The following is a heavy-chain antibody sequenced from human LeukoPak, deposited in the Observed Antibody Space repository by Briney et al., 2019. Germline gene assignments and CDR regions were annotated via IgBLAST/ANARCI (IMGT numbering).Heavy chain of an antibody. CDR2: IIPIFGTA. Sequence: GASVKVSCKASGGTFSSYVINWVRQAPGQGLEWMGGIIPIFGTANYAQKFQGRVTITADKSTSTAYMELSSLRSEDTAVYYCARGDLNTIWSTSDYYYMDVWGKGTTVTVSS. J-gene: IGHJ6*03. D-gene: IGHD3-3*01. V-gene: IGHV1-69*06. CDR1: GGTFSSYV. CDR3: ARGDLNTIWSTSDYYYMDV.